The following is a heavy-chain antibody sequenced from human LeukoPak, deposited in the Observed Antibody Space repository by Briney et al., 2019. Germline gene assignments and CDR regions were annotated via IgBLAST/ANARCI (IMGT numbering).Heavy chain of an antibody. V-gene: IGHV3-7*01. CDR1: GFTFSSYW. D-gene: IGHD3-22*01. CDR2: IKQDGSEK. Sequence: PGGSLRLSCAASGFTFSSYWMSWVRQAPGKGLEWVANIKQDGSEKYYVDSVKGRFTISRDNSKNTLYLQMNSLRAEDTAVYYCARDPYNYDRSGYKLDSYFDYWGQGTLVTVSS. CDR3: ARDPYNYDRSGYKLDSYFDY. J-gene: IGHJ4*02.